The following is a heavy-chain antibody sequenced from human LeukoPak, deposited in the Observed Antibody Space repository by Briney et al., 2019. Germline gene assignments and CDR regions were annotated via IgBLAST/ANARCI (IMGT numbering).Heavy chain of an antibody. CDR2: FDPEDGET. J-gene: IGHJ4*02. CDR3: ATDLAYPRGTY. CDR1: GYTLTELS. Sequence: ASVKVSCKVSGYTLTELSMHWVRQAPGKGLEWMGGFDPEDGETIYAQKFQGRVTMTEGTSTDTAYMELSSLRSEDTAVYYCATDLAYPRGTYWGQGTLVTVSS. V-gene: IGHV1-24*01. D-gene: IGHD3-16*01.